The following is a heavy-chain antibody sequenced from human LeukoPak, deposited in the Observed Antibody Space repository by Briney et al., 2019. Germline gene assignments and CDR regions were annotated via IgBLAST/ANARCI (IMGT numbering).Heavy chain of an antibody. V-gene: IGHV3-53*01. D-gene: IGHD6-19*01. Sequence: GGSLRLSCAASGFTVSTNYMSWVRQVSGEGLEFVSLISTGGTTDYADSVKGRFTISSDSSKNTLYLHMNSLRAEDTAFYYCARVRSDSSGWYELDYWGQGTLVTVSS. CDR1: GFTVSTNY. CDR3: ARVRSDSSGWYELDY. CDR2: ISTGGTT. J-gene: IGHJ4*02.